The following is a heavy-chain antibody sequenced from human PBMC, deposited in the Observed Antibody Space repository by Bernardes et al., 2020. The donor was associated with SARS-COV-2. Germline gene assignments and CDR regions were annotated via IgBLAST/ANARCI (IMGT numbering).Heavy chain of an antibody. J-gene: IGHJ4*02. CDR3: AKDKVPDGRWDIDY. V-gene: IGHV3-23*01. D-gene: IGHD5-12*01. CDR1: GFNFGGYS. Sequence: GGSLRLSCAGSGFNFGGYSMNWVRQPPGKGLEWVSSIYGGGDATFYADSVKGRFTISRDNSKNTVFLQMNNLRVDDTAVYFCAKDKVPDGRWDIDYWGQGTLVTVSS. CDR2: IYGGGDAT.